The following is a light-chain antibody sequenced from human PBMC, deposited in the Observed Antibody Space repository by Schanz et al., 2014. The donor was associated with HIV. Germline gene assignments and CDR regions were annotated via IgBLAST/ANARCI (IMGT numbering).Light chain of an antibody. J-gene: IGKJ1*01. CDR3: QQYASSTPGT. CDR2: AAS. CDR1: QGISNY. V-gene: IGKV1-27*01. Sequence: DIQMTQSPSSLSASVGDRVSITCRTSQGISNYLAWYQQKPGKVPKLLIYAASTLQPGVPSRFRGSGSGTDFTLTISSLQPEDIAVYYCQQYASSTPGTFGQGTKVEIK.